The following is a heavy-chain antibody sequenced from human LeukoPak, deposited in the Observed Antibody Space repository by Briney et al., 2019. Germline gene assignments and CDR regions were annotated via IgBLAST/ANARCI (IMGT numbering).Heavy chain of an antibody. Sequence: GGSLRLSCAASGFIFTDYGMHWVRQAPGKGLEWVTFIRHDGSNKYYADSVKGRFTISRDNSKNTLYLQMNSLSSEDTAVYYCARGRRGDWSDFDYWGQGTLVTVSS. CDR3: ARGRRGDWSDFDY. CDR1: GFIFTDYG. V-gene: IGHV3-30*02. D-gene: IGHD3-3*01. J-gene: IGHJ4*02. CDR2: IRHDGSNK.